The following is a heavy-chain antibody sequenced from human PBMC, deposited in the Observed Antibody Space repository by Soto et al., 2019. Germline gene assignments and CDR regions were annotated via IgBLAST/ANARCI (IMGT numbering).Heavy chain of an antibody. CDR3: ARAPAYYYDSSGYSVPFGY. V-gene: IGHV3-30-3*01. CDR2: ISYDGSSK. D-gene: IGHD3-22*01. CDR1: GFTFSNYA. J-gene: IGHJ4*02. Sequence: QVQLVESGGGVVQPGRSLRLSCAASGFTFSNYAMHWVRQAPGKGLEWVAVISYDGSSKYYADSVKGRFTIARDNSKNTLYLQMNSLRAEDTAVYYCARAPAYYYDSSGYSVPFGYWGQGTLVTVSS.